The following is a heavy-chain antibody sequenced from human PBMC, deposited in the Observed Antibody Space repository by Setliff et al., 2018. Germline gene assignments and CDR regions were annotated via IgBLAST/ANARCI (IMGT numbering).Heavy chain of an antibody. J-gene: IGHJ4*02. CDR2: VDRSGNT. D-gene: IGHD3-22*01. Sequence: SETLSLTCTLSGDSISRSTYYWGWIRQSPGKGLDWIGTVDRSGNTFYNPSLRSRVTISVDTSKNQISLKLTSVSAADTAVYYCARRDSTSYYGYSFDFWGRGTLVTVLL. CDR1: GDSISRSTYY. V-gene: IGHV4-39*01. CDR3: ARRDSTSYYGYSFDF.